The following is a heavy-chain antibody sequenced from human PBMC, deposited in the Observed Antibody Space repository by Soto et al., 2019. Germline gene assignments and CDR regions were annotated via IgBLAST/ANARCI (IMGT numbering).Heavy chain of an antibody. CDR1: GFTFSSYG. J-gene: IGHJ6*03. CDR3: ASAIAVSYYYYMDV. CDR2: IWYDGSNK. Sequence: GGSLRLSCAASGFTFSSYGMHWVRQAPGKGLEWVAVIWYDGSNKYYADSVKGRFTISRDNSKNTLYLQMNSLRAEDTAVYYCASAIAVSYYYYMDVWGKGTTVTVSS. V-gene: IGHV3-33*01. D-gene: IGHD6-19*01.